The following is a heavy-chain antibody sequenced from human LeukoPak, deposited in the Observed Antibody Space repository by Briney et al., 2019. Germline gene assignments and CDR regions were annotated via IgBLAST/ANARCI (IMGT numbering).Heavy chain of an antibody. J-gene: IGHJ4*02. CDR3: ARAPRGTGSYLIDPFDY. Sequence: SGPTLVKPTQTLTLTCTFSGFSLSTSGVSVGWIRQPPGKGLEWIGYIYYSGSTNYNPSLKSRVTISVDTSKNQFSLKLSSVTAADTAVYYCARAPRGTGSYLIDPFDYWGQGTLVTVSS. CDR2: IYYSGST. V-gene: IGHV4-61*08. CDR1: GFSLSTSGVS. D-gene: IGHD1-26*01.